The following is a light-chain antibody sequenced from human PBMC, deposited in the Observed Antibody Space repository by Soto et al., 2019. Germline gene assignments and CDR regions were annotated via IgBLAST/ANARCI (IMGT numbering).Light chain of an antibody. CDR1: QTISSW. CDR2: KAS. Sequence: DIEMTQSPSTLSGSVGDRVTITCRASQTISSWLAWYQQKPGKAPKLLIYKASTLKSGVPSRFSGSGSGTEFTLTISSLQPDDFATYYCQHYNSYSDPFGQGTKVDIK. CDR3: QHYNSYSDP. J-gene: IGKJ1*01. V-gene: IGKV1-5*03.